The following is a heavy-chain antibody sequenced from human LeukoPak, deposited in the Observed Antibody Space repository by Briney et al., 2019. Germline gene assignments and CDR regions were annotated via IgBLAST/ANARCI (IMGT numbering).Heavy chain of an antibody. J-gene: IGHJ6*02. CDR3: ARVGRIRVLAYGEGLYYYYGMDV. CDR1: GGSISSSSYY. CDR2: IYYSGST. D-gene: IGHD2-8*01. V-gene: IGHV4-39*07. Sequence: PSETLSLTCTVSGGSISSSSYYWGWIRQPPGKGLEWIGSIYYSGSTYYNPSLKSRVTISVDTSKNQFSLKLSSVTAADTAVYYCARVGRIRVLAYGEGLYYYYGMDVWGQGTTVTVSS.